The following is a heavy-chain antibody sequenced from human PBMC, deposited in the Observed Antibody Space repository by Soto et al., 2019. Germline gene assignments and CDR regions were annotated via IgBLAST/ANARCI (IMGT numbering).Heavy chain of an antibody. Sequence: PSETLSLTCTVSGGSIRVQSYYWTWIRQIPGKGLEWVGSSYYSGTSYFNPALKGRVTISVDTSTNQSSLRLTSVTASDTAVYYCTRRYNWNDYYFDPWGQGTLVTVSS. CDR3: TRRYNWNDYYFDP. D-gene: IGHD1-20*01. V-gene: IGHV4-39*01. CDR1: GGSIRVQSYY. CDR2: SYYSGTS. J-gene: IGHJ5*02.